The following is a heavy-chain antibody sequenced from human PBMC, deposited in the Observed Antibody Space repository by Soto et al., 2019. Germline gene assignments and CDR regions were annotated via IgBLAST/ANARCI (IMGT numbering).Heavy chain of an antibody. CDR3: ARDTVTKREDAFDI. CDR2: ISSSSSTI. J-gene: IGHJ3*02. Sequence: GGSLRLSCAASGFTFSSYSMNWVRQAPGKGLEWVSYISSSSSTIYYADSVKGRFTISRDNAKNSLYLQMNSLRDEDTAVYYCARDTVTKREDAFDIWGQGTMVTVSS. V-gene: IGHV3-48*02. D-gene: IGHD4-17*01. CDR1: GFTFSSYS.